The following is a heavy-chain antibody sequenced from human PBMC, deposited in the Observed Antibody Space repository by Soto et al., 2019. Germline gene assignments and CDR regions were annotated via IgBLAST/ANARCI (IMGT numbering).Heavy chain of an antibody. J-gene: IGHJ3*02. Sequence: ASVKVSCKXSGYTFTGYYMHWVRQAPGQGLEWMGWINPNSGGTNYAQKFQGWVTMTRDTSISTAYMELSRLRSDDTAVYYCARGPYDSSGSQCAFDIWGQGTVVTVSS. CDR1: GYTFTGYY. CDR2: INPNSGGT. D-gene: IGHD3-22*01. V-gene: IGHV1-2*04. CDR3: ARGPYDSSGSQCAFDI.